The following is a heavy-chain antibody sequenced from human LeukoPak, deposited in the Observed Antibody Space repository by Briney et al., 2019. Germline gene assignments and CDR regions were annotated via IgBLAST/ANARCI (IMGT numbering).Heavy chain of an antibody. CDR2: INGDGSTT. V-gene: IGHV3-74*01. J-gene: IGHJ4*02. Sequence: GGSLRLSCAASGFTFSRYWMHWVRQAPGKGLLWVSRINGDGSTTTYADSVKGRFTISRDNAKNTLYLQMSSLRAKDTAVYYCARGLNGGGDYWGQGTLVTVSS. D-gene: IGHD4-23*01. CDR1: GFTFSRYW. CDR3: ARGLNGGGDY.